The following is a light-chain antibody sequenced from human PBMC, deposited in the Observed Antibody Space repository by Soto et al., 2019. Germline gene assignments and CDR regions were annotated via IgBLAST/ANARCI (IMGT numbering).Light chain of an antibody. CDR3: QQYDSSPKT. V-gene: IGKV3-20*01. J-gene: IGKJ1*01. Sequence: EVVMTQSPATLSVSPGERAALSCRASQSVSSKVAWYQQKPGQAPRLLIYGASSRATGIPDRFSGSGSGTDFTLTISRLEPEDFAVYYCQQYDSSPKTFGQGTK. CDR2: GAS. CDR1: QSVSSK.